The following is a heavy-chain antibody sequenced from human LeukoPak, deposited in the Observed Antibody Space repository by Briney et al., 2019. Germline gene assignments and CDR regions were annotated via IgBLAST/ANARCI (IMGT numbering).Heavy chain of an antibody. V-gene: IGHV4-59*08. CDR3: ARRHGSGSNTDRFDY. D-gene: IGHD3-10*01. CDR2: VFHSGST. CDR1: GASISSYW. J-gene: IGHJ4*02. Sequence: PPETLSLTCTVSGASISSYWWGWIRQSPGKGLECIGYVFHSGSTNYSPSLKRRVTMSLDTSKSQLSLRLSSVTAADTAVYYCARRHGSGSNTDRFDYWGQGTLVTVSS.